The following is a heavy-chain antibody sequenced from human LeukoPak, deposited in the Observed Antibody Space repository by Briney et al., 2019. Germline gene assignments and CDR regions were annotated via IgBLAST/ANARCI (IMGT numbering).Heavy chain of an antibody. Sequence: ASVKVSCKASGGTFSSYAISWVRQAPGQGLEWMGGIIPIFCTANYAQKFQGRVTITADESTSTAYMELSSLRSEDTAVYYCARALIVVVPAATHNWLDPWGQGTLVTVSS. CDR2: IIPIFCTA. V-gene: IGHV1-69*13. D-gene: IGHD2-2*01. J-gene: IGHJ5*02. CDR1: GGTFSSYA. CDR3: ARALIVVVPAATHNWLDP.